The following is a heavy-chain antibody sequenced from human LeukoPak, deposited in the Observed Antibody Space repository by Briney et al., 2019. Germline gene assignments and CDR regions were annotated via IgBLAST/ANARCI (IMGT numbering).Heavy chain of an antibody. CDR2: IIPIFGIA. CDR1: GGTFSSYA. CDR3: ARDPSIAVALNWFDP. J-gene: IGHJ5*02. Sequence: SVKVSCKASGGTFSSYAIGWVRQAPGQGLEWMGRIIPIFGIANYAQKFQGRVTITADKSTSTAYMELSSLRSEDTAVYYCARDPSIAVALNWFDPWGQGTLVTVSS. D-gene: IGHD6-19*01. V-gene: IGHV1-69*04.